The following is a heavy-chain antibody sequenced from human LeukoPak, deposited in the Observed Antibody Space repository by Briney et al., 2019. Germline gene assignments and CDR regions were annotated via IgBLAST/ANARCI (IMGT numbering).Heavy chain of an antibody. CDR1: GGTFSGYY. CDR2: INHGGST. Sequence: SETLSLTCAVYGGTFSGYYWSWIRQAPGKGLEWIGEINHGGSTNYNPSLKSRVTISVDTSKNQFSLKLSSVTAADTAVYYCARAIRGVMIVYYYYGLDVWGQGTTVTVSS. CDR3: ARAIRGVMIVYYYYGLDV. J-gene: IGHJ6*02. V-gene: IGHV4-34*01. D-gene: IGHD3-10*01.